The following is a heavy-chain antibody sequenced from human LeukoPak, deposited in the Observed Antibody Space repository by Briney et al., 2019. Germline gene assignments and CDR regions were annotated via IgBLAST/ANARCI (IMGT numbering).Heavy chain of an antibody. J-gene: IGHJ1*01. D-gene: IGHD1-26*01. CDR1: GFTFSDYH. V-gene: IGHV3-11*06. CDR2: ISSSSSDT. CDR3: ARVGATWYFQH. Sequence: GGSLRLSCAASGFTFSDYHLTWIRQAPGKGLEWVSYISSSSSDTNYADSVRGRFTISRDNANKSLYLQMNSLRDEDTAVYYCARVGATWYFQHWGQGAQVTVSS.